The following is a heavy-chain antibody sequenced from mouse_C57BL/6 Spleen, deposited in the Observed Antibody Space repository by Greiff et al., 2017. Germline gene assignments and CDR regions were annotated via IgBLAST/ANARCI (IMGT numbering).Heavy chain of an antibody. CDR2: IDPSDSET. V-gene: IGHV1-52*01. D-gene: IGHD1-1*01. CDR1: GYTFTSYW. Sequence: QVQLKQPGAELVRPGSSVKLSCKASGYTFTSYWMHWVKQRPIQGLEWIGNIDPSDSETHYNQKFKDKATLTVDKSSSTAYMQLSSLTSEDSAVYYCARTYGSRYYFDYWGQGTTLTVSS. CDR3: ARTYGSRYYFDY. J-gene: IGHJ2*01.